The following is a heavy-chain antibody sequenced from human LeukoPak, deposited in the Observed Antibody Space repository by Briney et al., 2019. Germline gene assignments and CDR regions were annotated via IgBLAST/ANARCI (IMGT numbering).Heavy chain of an antibody. Sequence: GESLKISCRGSGYSFTSYWIGWVRQMPGKGLEWMGILYPGDSDHRYRPSFQGQVTISADKSISTAYLQWSSLKASDTAMYYCARRRVEEKTYYFDYWGQGTLVTVSS. CDR3: ARRRVEEKTYYFDY. CDR2: LYPGDSDH. D-gene: IGHD5-24*01. CDR1: GYSFTSYW. V-gene: IGHV5-51*01. J-gene: IGHJ4*02.